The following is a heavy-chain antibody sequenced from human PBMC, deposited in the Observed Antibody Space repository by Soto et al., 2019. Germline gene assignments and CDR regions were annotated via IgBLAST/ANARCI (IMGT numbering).Heavy chain of an antibody. CDR3: ARGGTTMVTYYYYGMDV. Sequence: LRLSCAASGFTFSSSEMNWVRQAPGKGLEWVSYISSSGSVIYYADSVKGRFTISRDNAKNSLYLQMNSLRAEDTAVYYCARGGTTMVTYYYYGMDVWGQGTTVTVSS. J-gene: IGHJ6*02. D-gene: IGHD5-18*01. CDR1: GFTFSSSE. CDR2: ISSSGSVI. V-gene: IGHV3-48*03.